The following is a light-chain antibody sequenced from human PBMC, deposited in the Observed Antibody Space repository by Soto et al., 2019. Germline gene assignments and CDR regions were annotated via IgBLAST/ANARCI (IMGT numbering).Light chain of an antibody. Sequence: QSALTQPPSISGAPGQRVTISCTGSSSNIGAGPDVHWYHQLPGTAPKLLIYGNTNRPSGVPDRFSGSKSGTSASLAIAGLQTEDEGDYYCQTYDSSLSGLYVFGTGTKV. J-gene: IGLJ1*01. CDR1: SSNIGAGPD. CDR2: GNT. CDR3: QTYDSSLSGLYV. V-gene: IGLV1-40*01.